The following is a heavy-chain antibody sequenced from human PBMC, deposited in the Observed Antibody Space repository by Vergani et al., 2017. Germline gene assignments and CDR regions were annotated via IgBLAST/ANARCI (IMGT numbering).Heavy chain of an antibody. Sequence: QVQLVQSGAEVKKPGSSVKVSCKASGGTFSSYAISWVRQAPGQGLEWMGWINRNSVGTNYAQKFQGRVTMTRDTSISTAYTELSRLRSDDTAVYYCARVTKGSAVTTSFVYWGQGTLVTVSS. CDR1: GGTFSSYA. D-gene: IGHD4-17*01. J-gene: IGHJ4*02. V-gene: IGHV1-2*02. CDR3: ARVTKGSAVTTSFVY. CDR2: INRNSVGT.